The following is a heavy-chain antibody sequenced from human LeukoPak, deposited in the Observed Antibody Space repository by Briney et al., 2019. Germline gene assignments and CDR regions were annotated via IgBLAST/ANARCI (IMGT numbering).Heavy chain of an antibody. Sequence: SETLSLTCTVSGGSISSSTYYWGWIRQPPGKGLEWIGTIYYSGRTYYNPSLKSRVTISVDTSKKHFSLKLASVTAADTAIYYCAKGAGGFSYYNWFDPWGQGTLVTVSS. V-gene: IGHV4-39*02. J-gene: IGHJ5*02. CDR3: AKGAGGFSYYNWFDP. D-gene: IGHD5-18*01. CDR1: GGSISSSTYY. CDR2: IYYSGRT.